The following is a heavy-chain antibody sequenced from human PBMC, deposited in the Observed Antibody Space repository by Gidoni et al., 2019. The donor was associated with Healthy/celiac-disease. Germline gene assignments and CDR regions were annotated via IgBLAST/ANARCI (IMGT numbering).Heavy chain of an antibody. CDR1: GFTFSSYG. CDR3: ARDGVEWGDY. CDR2: IWYDGSNK. J-gene: IGHJ4*02. V-gene: IGHV3-33*01. Sequence: QVQLVESGGGVVQPGRSLRLSCAASGFTFSSYGMHWVRQAPGKGLEVVAVIWYDGSNKYYADSVKGRFTISRDNSKNPLYLQMNSLRAEDTAVYYCARDGVEWGDYWGQGTLVTVSS. D-gene: IGHD3-3*01.